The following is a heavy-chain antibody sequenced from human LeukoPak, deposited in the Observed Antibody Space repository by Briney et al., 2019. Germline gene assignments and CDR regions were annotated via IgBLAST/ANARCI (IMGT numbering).Heavy chain of an antibody. Sequence: SETLSLTCTVSGGSISSYYWSWIRQPPGKGLEWIGYIYYSGSTNYNPSLKSRVTISVDTSKNQFSLKLSSVTAVDTAVYYCARTYVANAFDIWGQGTMVTVSS. CDR1: GGSISSYY. V-gene: IGHV4-59*01. J-gene: IGHJ3*02. CDR2: IYYSGST. CDR3: ARTYVANAFDI. D-gene: IGHD3-16*01.